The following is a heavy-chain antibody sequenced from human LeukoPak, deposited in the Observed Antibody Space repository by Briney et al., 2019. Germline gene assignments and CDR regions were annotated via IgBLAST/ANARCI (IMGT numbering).Heavy chain of an antibody. D-gene: IGHD2-15*01. CDR1: GFTFSSYA. V-gene: IGHV3-23*01. CDR2: ISGSGGST. J-gene: IGHJ3*02. Sequence: PGRSLRLSCAASGFTFSSYAMSWVRQAPGKGLEWVSAISGSGGSTYYADSVKGRFTISRDNSKNTLYLQMNSLRAEDTAVYYCAKDVCSGGSCYEAFDIWGQGTMVTVSS. CDR3: AKDVCSGGSCYEAFDI.